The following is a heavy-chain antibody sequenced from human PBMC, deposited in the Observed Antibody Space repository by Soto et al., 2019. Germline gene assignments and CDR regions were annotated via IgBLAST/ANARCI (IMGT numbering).Heavy chain of an antibody. Sequence: SETLSLTCAVYGGSVIGYFWSWIRQPPGKGLEWIGEINHSGTTSYSPSLDSRVTTSVDTSKNQFSLRLSSVTAADTAIYYCARRYCSDSYCSYFDYWGRGTLVTVSS. V-gene: IGHV4-34*01. CDR2: INHSGTT. D-gene: IGHD2-15*01. J-gene: IGHJ4*02. CDR3: ARRYCSDSYCSYFDY. CDR1: GGSVIGYF.